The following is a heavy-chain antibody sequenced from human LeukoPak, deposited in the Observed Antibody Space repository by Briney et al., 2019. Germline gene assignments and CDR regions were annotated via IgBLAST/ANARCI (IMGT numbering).Heavy chain of an antibody. V-gene: IGHV4-39*01. CDR3: ARLGLDYYFDY. J-gene: IGHJ4*02. CDR2: IYYSGST. Sequence: SETLSLTCTVPGGSISSSSYYWGWIRQPPGKGLEWIGSIYYSGSTYYNPSLKSRVTISVDTSKNQFSLKLSSVTAADTAVYYCARLGLDYYFDYWGQGTLVTVSS. D-gene: IGHD3/OR15-3a*01. CDR1: GGSISSSSYY.